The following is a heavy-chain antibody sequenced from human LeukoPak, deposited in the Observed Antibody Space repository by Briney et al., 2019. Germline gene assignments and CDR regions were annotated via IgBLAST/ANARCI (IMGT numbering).Heavy chain of an antibody. CDR1: GYTFTSYG. Sequence: ASVKVSCKASGYTFTSYGISWVRQAPGQGLEWMGWISAYNGNTNYAQKLQGRVTMTTDTSTSTAYMELRSLRSDDTAVYYCARDGGSNWNDEESGWFDPWGQGTLVTVSS. V-gene: IGHV1-18*01. CDR3: ARDGGSNWNDEESGWFDP. J-gene: IGHJ5*02. CDR2: ISAYNGNT. D-gene: IGHD1-1*01.